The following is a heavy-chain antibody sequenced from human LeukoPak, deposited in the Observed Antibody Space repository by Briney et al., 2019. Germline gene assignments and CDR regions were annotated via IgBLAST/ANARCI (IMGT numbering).Heavy chain of an antibody. D-gene: IGHD3-22*01. J-gene: IGHJ6*03. Sequence: PSQTLSLTCTVSGVSMNYYFWNWIRQPAGEGLQWIGRIHSSGTTNYNPSLKSRVTMSIDMSKNQFSLRLTSVTAADTAVYYCAGWLPFTYYYYMDVWGKGTTVTVSS. V-gene: IGHV4-4*07. CDR1: GVSMNYYF. CDR2: IHSSGTT. CDR3: AGWLPFTYYYYMDV.